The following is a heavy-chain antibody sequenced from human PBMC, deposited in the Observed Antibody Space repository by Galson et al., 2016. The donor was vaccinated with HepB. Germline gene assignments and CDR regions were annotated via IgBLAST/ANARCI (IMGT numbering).Heavy chain of an antibody. Sequence: SLRLSCAASGFTVSSSAMSWVRQAPGKGLEWVSSIRVSGGSTFYADSVKGRFTISTDTSKSTLYLRMNSLRAEDTAIYYCAKCSVYSSGWCNSFDPWGQGTPVIVSS. CDR1: GFTVSSSA. V-gene: IGHV3-23*01. CDR2: IRVSGGST. D-gene: IGHD6-19*01. J-gene: IGHJ5*02. CDR3: AKCSVYSSGWCNSFDP.